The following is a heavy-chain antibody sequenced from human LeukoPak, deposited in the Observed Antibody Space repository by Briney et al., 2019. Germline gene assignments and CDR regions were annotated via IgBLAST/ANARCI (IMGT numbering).Heavy chain of an antibody. V-gene: IGHV4-59*08. CDR3: ARHGSRAVAGYFDY. D-gene: IGHD6-19*01. Sequence: SETLSLTCTVSGGSINSYYWSRIRQSPGKGLEWLGYIYFIGSTYYNPSLTGRVTISVDTSKNQFSLRLTSVTAADTALYYCARHGSRAVAGYFDYWGQGTLVTVSS. J-gene: IGHJ4*02. CDR1: GGSINSYY. CDR2: IYFIGST.